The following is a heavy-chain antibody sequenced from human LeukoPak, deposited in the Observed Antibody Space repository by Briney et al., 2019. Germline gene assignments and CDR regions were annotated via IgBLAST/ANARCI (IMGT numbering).Heavy chain of an antibody. D-gene: IGHD1-1*01. V-gene: IGHV4-59*01. CDR1: GGSISSYY. J-gene: IGHJ5*02. CDR3: ARDPRGGTSRDNWFDP. Sequence: PSETLSLTCTVSGGSISSYYWSWIRQPPGKGLEWIGYIYYSGSTNYNPSLESRVTISVDTSKNQFSLKLNSVTAADTAVYYCARDPRGGTSRDNWFDPWGQGTLVTVSS. CDR2: IYYSGST.